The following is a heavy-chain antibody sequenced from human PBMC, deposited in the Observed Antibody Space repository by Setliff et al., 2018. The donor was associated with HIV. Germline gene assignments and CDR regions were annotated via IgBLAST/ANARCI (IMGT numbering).Heavy chain of an antibody. J-gene: IGHJ4*02. CDR2: IHTSGST. CDR1: GGSISSGSYY. CDR3: ARVGYHGSGRYSFDY. V-gene: IGHV4-61*09. Sequence: SETLSLTCTVSGGSISSGSYYWSWIRQPAGKGLEWIGHIHTSGSTKYNPSLESRVTISADTSKNQFSLNLSSVTAAETAVYYCARVGYHGSGRYSFDYWGQGTLVTVSS. D-gene: IGHD3-10*01.